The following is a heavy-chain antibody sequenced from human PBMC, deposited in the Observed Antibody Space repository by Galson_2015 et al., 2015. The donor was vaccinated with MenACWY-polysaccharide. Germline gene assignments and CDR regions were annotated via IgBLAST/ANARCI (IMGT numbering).Heavy chain of an antibody. Sequence: SETLSLTCAVYGGSFSGYYWSWIRQPPGKGLEWIGEINHSGSTNYNPSLKSRVTISVDTSKNQFSLKLSSVTAADTAVYYCASLVVAAGDYWGQGTLVTVSS. CDR3: ASLVVAAGDY. J-gene: IGHJ4*02. V-gene: IGHV4-34*01. D-gene: IGHD2-15*01. CDR1: GGSFSGYY. CDR2: INHSGST.